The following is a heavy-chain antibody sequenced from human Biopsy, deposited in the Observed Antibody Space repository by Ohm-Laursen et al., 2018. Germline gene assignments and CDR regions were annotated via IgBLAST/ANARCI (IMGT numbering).Heavy chain of an antibody. Sequence: SLRLSCTAAGFKFDNYGMNWVRQAPGKGLEWVAVIWYDGSDKYYGYSVKGRFTISRDNAKNTVDLQMNSLRAEDTAVYYCARDGRGYNYQYYYGMDVWGQGTAVTVSS. CDR2: IWYDGSDK. CDR3: ARDGRGYNYQYYYGMDV. V-gene: IGHV3-33*01. D-gene: IGHD1-1*01. CDR1: GFKFDNYG. J-gene: IGHJ6*02.